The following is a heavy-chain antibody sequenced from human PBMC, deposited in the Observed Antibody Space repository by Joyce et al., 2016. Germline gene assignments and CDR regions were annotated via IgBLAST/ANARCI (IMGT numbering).Heavy chain of an antibody. V-gene: IGHV4-61*01. CDR2: SYYSEST. CDR3: ASHFRGDAFDI. CDR1: GGSVSSGSYS. J-gene: IGHJ3*02. D-gene: IGHD3-3*02. Sequence: QVQLQESGPGLVKPSETLSLTCTVSGGSVSSGSYSWSWIRQPPGKGLEWIGYSYYSESTNYNPSLKSRVTISVDTSKNRFSLNLSSVTAADTAVYYFASHFRGDAFDIWGQGTMVTVSS.